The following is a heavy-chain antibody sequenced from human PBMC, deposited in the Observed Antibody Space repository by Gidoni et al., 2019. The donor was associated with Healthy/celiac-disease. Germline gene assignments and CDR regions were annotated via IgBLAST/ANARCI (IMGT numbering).Heavy chain of an antibody. D-gene: IGHD2-2*01. Sequence: QVQLVQSGAEVKKPGASVKVSCKVSGYTLTELSMHWVRQAPGKGLEWMGGFDPEDGETIYAQKFQGRVTMTEDTSTDTAYMELSSLRSEDTAVYYCATLFRGPAAIGYYYYMDVWGKGTTVTVSS. CDR1: GYTLTELS. J-gene: IGHJ6*03. V-gene: IGHV1-24*01. CDR2: FDPEDGET. CDR3: ATLFRGPAAIGYYYYMDV.